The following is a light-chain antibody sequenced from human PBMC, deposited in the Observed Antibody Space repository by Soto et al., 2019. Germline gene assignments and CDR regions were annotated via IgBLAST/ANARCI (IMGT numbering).Light chain of an antibody. CDR1: QSISNR. CDR2: DAS. Sequence: DIQMTQSPSTLSASVGDGVTITCRASQSISNRLAWYQQRPGKAPKYLIYDASTLDSGAPSRFSGSGSGTEFTLSISSLQPDDFATYYCQQYNIYPWTFGQGTKLDNK. J-gene: IGKJ1*01. CDR3: QQYNIYPWT. V-gene: IGKV1-5*01.